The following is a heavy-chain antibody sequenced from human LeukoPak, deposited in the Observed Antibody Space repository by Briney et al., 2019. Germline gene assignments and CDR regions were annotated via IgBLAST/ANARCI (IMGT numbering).Heavy chain of an antibody. CDR1: GYTFTGYY. J-gene: IGHJ4*02. CDR3: ARGGDIVVVVAATGY. V-gene: IGHV1-2*02. D-gene: IGHD2-15*01. Sequence: ASVKVSCKASGYTFTGYYMHWVRQAPGQGLEWMGWINPNSGGTNYAQKFQGRVTMTRDTSISTAYMELSRLRSDDTAVYYCARGGDIVVVVAATGYWGQGTLVTVSS. CDR2: INPNSGGT.